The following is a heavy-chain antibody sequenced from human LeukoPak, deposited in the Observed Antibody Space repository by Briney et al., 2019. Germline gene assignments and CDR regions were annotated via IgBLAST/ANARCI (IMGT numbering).Heavy chain of an antibody. D-gene: IGHD2-2*01. CDR1: GGSISSYY. CDR2: IYTSGST. J-gene: IGHJ5*02. V-gene: IGHV4-4*07. Sequence: PSETLSLTCTVSGGSISSYYWSWIRQPAGKGLEWIGRIYTSGSTNYNPSLKSRVTMSVDTSKNQFSLKLNSVTAADTAVYYCARGAGVIVVVPAASDGFDPWGQGTLVTVSS. CDR3: ARGAGVIVVVPAASDGFDP.